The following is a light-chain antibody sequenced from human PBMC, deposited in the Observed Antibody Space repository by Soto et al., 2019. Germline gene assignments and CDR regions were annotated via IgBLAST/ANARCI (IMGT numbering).Light chain of an antibody. CDR2: DVS. CDR1: SSDVGGYDY. J-gene: IGLJ2*01. Sequence: QSALTQPRSVSGSPGQSVTISCTGTSSDVGGYDYVSWYQQHPGKAPRLMIHDVSKRPSGVPDRFSGSKSGNTAPLTISGLQAEDEADYYCCSYAGIYTWVFGGGTQLTVL. CDR3: CSYAGIYTWV. V-gene: IGLV2-11*01.